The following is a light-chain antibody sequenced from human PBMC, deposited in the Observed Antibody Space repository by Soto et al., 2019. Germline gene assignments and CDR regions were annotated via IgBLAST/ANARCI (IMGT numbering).Light chain of an antibody. CDR3: QQSYSTTIT. CDR2: AAS. V-gene: IGKV1-39*01. CDR1: QSISSY. Sequence: DIQMTQSPSTLPASVGDRVTITFRASQSISSYLNWYHQKPGKAPKLLIHAASSLQSGVPSRFSGSGSGTDFTLTISSLQPEDFATYYCQQSYSTTITFGQGTRLEIK. J-gene: IGKJ5*01.